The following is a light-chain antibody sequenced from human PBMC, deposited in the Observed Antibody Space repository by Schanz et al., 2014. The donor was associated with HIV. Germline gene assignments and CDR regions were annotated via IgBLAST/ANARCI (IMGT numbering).Light chain of an antibody. V-gene: IGKV3-15*01. Sequence: EIVITQSPATLSVSPGERATLSCRASQSVRSYLAWYQQKPGQAPRLLIYGASSRATGIPARFSGSGSGTEFTLTISSLQSEDFAVYYCQQYNNWPPWTFGQGTKVEIK. CDR1: QSVRSY. CDR3: QQYNNWPPWT. J-gene: IGKJ1*01. CDR2: GAS.